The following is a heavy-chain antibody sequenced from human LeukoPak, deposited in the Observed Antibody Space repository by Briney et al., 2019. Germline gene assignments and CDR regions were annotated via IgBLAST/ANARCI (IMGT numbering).Heavy chain of an antibody. CDR2: IYYSGST. CDR3: ARLRFLEWLLFDY. Sequence: SETPSLTCTVSGGSISSYYLSWIRQPPGKGLEWIGYIYYSGSTNYNPSLKSRVTISVDTSKNQFSLKLSSVTAADTAVYYCARLRFLEWLLFDYWGQGTLVTVSS. J-gene: IGHJ4*02. D-gene: IGHD3-3*01. CDR1: GGSISSYY. V-gene: IGHV4-59*01.